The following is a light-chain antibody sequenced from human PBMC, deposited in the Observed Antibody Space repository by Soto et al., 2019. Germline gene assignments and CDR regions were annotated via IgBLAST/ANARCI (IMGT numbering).Light chain of an antibody. CDR3: QQYNNCPAT. CDR1: QSIDTN. J-gene: IGKJ1*01. CDR2: GAD. Sequence: EVLLTQSPAALSVSAGERPTLSCRASQSIDTNLAWYQQKPGQAPRLLIFGADSRATGIPARISGSGSGTEFTLTISSLESEDFALYFCQQYNNCPATFGQGTKVEV. V-gene: IGKV3-15*01.